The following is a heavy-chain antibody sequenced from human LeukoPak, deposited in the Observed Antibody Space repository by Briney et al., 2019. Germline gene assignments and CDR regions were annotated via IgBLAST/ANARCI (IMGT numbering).Heavy chain of an antibody. D-gene: IGHD6-19*01. J-gene: IGHJ6*02. V-gene: IGHV4-34*01. CDR1: GGSFSGYY. CDR3: GSMYSSGWYALDV. Sequence: SETLSLTCAVYGGSFSGYYWSWIRQPPGKGLEWIGEINHSGSTNYNPSLKSRVTISVDTSKNQFSLKLSSVTAADTAVYYCGSMYSSGWYALDVWGQGTTVTVS. CDR2: INHSGST.